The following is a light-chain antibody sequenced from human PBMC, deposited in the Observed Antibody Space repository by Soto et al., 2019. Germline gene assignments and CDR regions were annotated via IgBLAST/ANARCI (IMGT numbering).Light chain of an antibody. CDR2: GAS. Sequence: EIVMTQSPATLSVSPGERATLSCRASQSVSSSLAWYQQKPGQAPRLLIYGASTRATGIPARFSGSGSGTEFTVTISSLQPEDLAVYYCQQYTSWPLTFGGGTKVEIK. J-gene: IGKJ4*01. CDR3: QQYTSWPLT. CDR1: QSVSSS. V-gene: IGKV3D-15*01.